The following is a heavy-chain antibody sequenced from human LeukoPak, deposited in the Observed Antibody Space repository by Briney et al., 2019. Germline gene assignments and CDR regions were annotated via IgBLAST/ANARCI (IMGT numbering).Heavy chain of an antibody. V-gene: IGHV4-4*07. D-gene: IGHD3-22*01. CDR3: ARDTADSSGYYREDY. J-gene: IGHJ4*02. Sequence: SETLSLTCTVSGGSISSYYWSWIRQPAGKGLERIGRIYTFWSTNYNPSLKSRVTMSVDTSKNQFSLKLSSVTAADTAVYYCARDTADSSGYYREDYWGQGTLVTVSS. CDR2: IYTFWST. CDR1: GGSISSYY.